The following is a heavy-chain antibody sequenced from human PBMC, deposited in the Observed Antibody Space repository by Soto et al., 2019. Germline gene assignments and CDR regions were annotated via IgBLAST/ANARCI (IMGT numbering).Heavy chain of an antibody. Sequence: EPLSLTCNVSGGSIIKFYWAWIRKTAGNGLEWMGRVYATGTTDYNPSLRSRVAMSVDISKKTFSLRLRSVTGADSGVYYCVRDGSKSLRDWFDPWGQGILVTVSS. V-gene: IGHV4-4*07. CDR1: GGSIIKFY. CDR3: VRDGSKSLRDWFDP. J-gene: IGHJ5*02. CDR2: VYATGTT.